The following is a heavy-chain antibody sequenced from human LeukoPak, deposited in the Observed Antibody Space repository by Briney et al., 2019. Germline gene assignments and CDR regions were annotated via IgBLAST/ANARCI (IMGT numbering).Heavy chain of an antibody. CDR1: GGSFSGYY. D-gene: IGHD6-13*01. CDR3: ARERTAADFDY. J-gene: IGHJ4*02. Sequence: SETLSLTCAVYGGSFSGYYWSWIRQPPGKGLEWIGEINHSGSTNYNPFLKSRVTISVDTSKNQFSLKLSSVTAADTAVYYCARERTAADFDYWGQGTLVTVSS. V-gene: IGHV4-34*01. CDR2: INHSGST.